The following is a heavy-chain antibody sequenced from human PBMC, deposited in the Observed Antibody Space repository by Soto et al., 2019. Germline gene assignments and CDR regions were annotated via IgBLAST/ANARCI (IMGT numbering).Heavy chain of an antibody. V-gene: IGHV5-51*01. CDR1: GYSFTSYW. D-gene: IGHD6-6*01. J-gene: IGHJ6*02. CDR2: IYPGDSDT. CDR3: ARLGAARPYYYYGMAV. Sequence: GESLKISCKGSGYSFTSYWIGWVRQMPGKGLEWMGIIYPGDSDTRYSPSFQGQVTISADKSISTAYLQWSSLKASDTAMYYCARLGAARPYYYYGMAVWGQGTTVTVSS.